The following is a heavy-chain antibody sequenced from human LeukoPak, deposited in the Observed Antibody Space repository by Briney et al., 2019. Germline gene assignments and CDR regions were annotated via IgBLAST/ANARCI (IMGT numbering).Heavy chain of an antibody. CDR1: GGSISSYY. J-gene: IGHJ4*02. Sequence: SETLSLTCTVSGGSISSYYWSWIRQPPGKGLEWIGYIYYSGSTNYNPSLKSRVTISVDTSKNQFSLKLSSVTAADTAVCYCARDSIFGVSYWGQGTLVTVSS. V-gene: IGHV4-59*01. CDR3: ARDSIFGVSY. D-gene: IGHD3-3*01. CDR2: IYYSGST.